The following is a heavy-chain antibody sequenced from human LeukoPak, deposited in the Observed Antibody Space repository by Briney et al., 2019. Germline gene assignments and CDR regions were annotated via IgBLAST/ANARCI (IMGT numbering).Heavy chain of an antibody. J-gene: IGHJ4*02. CDR1: GFTVSSNY. V-gene: IGHV3-66*01. Sequence: GGSLRLSCAASGFTVSSNYMSWVRQAPGKGLEWVSVIYSGGSTYYADSVKGRFTISRDNAKNSLYLQMNSLRAEDTAVYYCARDSSSWYDYWGQGTLVTVSS. D-gene: IGHD6-13*01. CDR3: ARDSSSWYDY. CDR2: IYSGGST.